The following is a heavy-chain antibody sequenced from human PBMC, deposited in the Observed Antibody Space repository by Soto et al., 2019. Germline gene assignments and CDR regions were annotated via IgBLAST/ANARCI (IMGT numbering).Heavy chain of an antibody. Sequence: GASVKVSCKASGGTFSSYAISWVRQAPGQGLEWMGGIIPIFGTANYAQKFQGRVTITADKSTSTAYMELSSLRSEDTAVYYCARVLVVVVPAAMMGNWFDPWGQGTLVTVYS. V-gene: IGHV1-69*06. J-gene: IGHJ5*02. CDR3: ARVLVVVVPAAMMGNWFDP. CDR2: IIPIFGTA. D-gene: IGHD2-2*01. CDR1: GGTFSSYA.